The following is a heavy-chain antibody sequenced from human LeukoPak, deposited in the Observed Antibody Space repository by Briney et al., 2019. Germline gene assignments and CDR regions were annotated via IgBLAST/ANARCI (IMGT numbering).Heavy chain of an antibody. J-gene: IGHJ4*02. CDR1: GFTFASHA. CDR3: ARDKGELLGFDY. Sequence: PGGSLRLSCVASGFTFASHAVSWVRQAPGKGLEWVSSISESGDNTYYADSVKGRFTISRDNSKNTLYLQMNSLRAEDTAVYYCARDKGELLGFDYWGQGTLVTVSS. CDR2: ISESGDNT. V-gene: IGHV3-23*01. D-gene: IGHD1-26*01.